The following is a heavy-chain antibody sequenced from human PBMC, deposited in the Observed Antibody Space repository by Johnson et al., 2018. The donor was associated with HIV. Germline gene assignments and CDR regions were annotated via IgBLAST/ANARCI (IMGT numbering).Heavy chain of an antibody. Sequence: VQLVESGGRLVQPGGSLGLSCVTSGFTFSNYWMSWVRQAPGKGLEWVASIKRDGSEKYYVDSVRGRFSVSRDNTKKSLYLQMNSLRAEDTAVYYCAKDRGGYYDSSGYGAFDIWGQGTMVTVSS. V-gene: IGHV3-7*01. CDR3: AKDRGGYYDSSGYGAFDI. J-gene: IGHJ3*02. CDR2: IKRDGSEK. CDR1: GFTFSNYW. D-gene: IGHD3-22*01.